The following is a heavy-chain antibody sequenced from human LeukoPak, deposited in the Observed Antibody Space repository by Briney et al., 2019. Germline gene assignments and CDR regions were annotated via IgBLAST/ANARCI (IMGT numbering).Heavy chain of an antibody. D-gene: IGHD3-3*01. CDR1: GGTFSSYA. CDR3: AREVSYDFWSGYFDY. Sequence: SVKASFKASGGTFSSYAISWVRQAPGQGLEWMGRIIPILGIANYAQKFQGRVTITADKSTSTAYMELSSLRSEDTAVYYCAREVSYDFWSGYFDYWGQGTLVTVSS. V-gene: IGHV1-69*04. CDR2: IIPILGIA. J-gene: IGHJ4*02.